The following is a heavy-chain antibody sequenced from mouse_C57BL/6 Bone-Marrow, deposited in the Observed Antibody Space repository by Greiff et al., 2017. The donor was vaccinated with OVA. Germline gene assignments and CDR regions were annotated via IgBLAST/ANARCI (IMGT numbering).Heavy chain of an antibody. CDR2: ISYDGSN. V-gene: IGHV3-6*01. Sequence: EVKLMESGPGLVKPSQSLSLTCSVTGYSITSGYYWNWIRQFPGNKLEWMGYISYDGSNNYNPSLKNRISITRDTSKNQFFLKLNSVTTEDTATYYCAATMVTTLNFDYWGQGTTLTVSS. D-gene: IGHD2-2*01. J-gene: IGHJ2*01. CDR1: GYSITSGYY. CDR3: AATMVTTLNFDY.